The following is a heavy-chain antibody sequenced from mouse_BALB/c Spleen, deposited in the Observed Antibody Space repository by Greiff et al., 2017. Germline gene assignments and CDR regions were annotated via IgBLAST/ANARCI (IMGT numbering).Heavy chain of an antibody. CDR2: IYPGNSDT. CDR3: TRNGNYEGAWFAY. J-gene: IGHJ3*01. Sequence: VQLKESGTVLARPGASVKMSCKASGYSFTSYWMHWVKQRPGQGLEWIGAIYPGNSDTSYNQKFKGKAKLTAVTSASTAYMELSSLTNEDSAVYYCTRNGNYEGAWFAYWGQGTLVTVSA. CDR1: GYSFTSYW. V-gene: IGHV1-5*01. D-gene: IGHD2-1*01.